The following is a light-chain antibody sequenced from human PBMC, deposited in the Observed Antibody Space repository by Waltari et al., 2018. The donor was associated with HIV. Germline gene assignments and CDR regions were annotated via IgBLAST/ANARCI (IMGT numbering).Light chain of an antibody. J-gene: IGLJ3*02. CDR1: TLGSKY. V-gene: IGLV3-1*01. Sequence: SFELIQPPSVSVSPGQTAAITCSGDTLGSKYACWLQQKPGQSPVLVISQDSKRPSGIPERFSGSKSGNTATLTISGTQAMDEADYYCHSWDTNNVQVFGGGTKLTVL. CDR2: QDS. CDR3: HSWDTNNVQV.